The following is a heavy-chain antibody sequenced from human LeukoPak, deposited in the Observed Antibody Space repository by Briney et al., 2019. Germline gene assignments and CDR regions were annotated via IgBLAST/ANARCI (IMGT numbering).Heavy chain of an antibody. Sequence: AASVKVSCKASGYTFTSYGISWMRQAPGQGLEWMGWISAYNGNTNYAQKLQGRVTMTTDTSTSTAYMELRSLRSDDTAVYYCARVDYDGSGSYNIDYWGQGTLVTVSS. CDR2: ISAYNGNT. V-gene: IGHV1-18*01. J-gene: IGHJ4*02. CDR3: ARVDYDGSGSYNIDY. CDR1: GYTFTSYG. D-gene: IGHD3-10*01.